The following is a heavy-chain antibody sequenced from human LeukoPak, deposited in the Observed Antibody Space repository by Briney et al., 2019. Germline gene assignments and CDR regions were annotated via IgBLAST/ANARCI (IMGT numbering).Heavy chain of an antibody. D-gene: IGHD3-22*01. J-gene: IGHJ4*02. CDR3: ARDVAATYYYDSSGYSDY. Sequence: PSETLSLTCTVSGGSISSGGYYWSWIRQPPGKGLEWIGYIYHSGSTYYNPSLKSRVTISVDRSKNQFSLKLSSVTAADTAVYYCARDVAATYYYDSSGYSDYWGQGTLVTVSS. CDR2: IYHSGST. V-gene: IGHV4-30-2*01. CDR1: GGSISSGGYY.